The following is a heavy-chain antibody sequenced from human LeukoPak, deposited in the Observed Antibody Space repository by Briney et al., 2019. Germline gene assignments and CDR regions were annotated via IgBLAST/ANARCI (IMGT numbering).Heavy chain of an antibody. Sequence: GRSLRLSCTTSGFIFKNGWMSWVRQAPGKGLEWVGRVTSESAGGTTDDPAVVKGRFSISRDDSTDMLYLQMNSLKTEDTALYYCTTDLGDNGDYVSEWGQGTLVTVSS. CDR1: GFIFKNGW. D-gene: IGHD4-17*01. J-gene: IGHJ4*02. CDR3: TTDLGDNGDYVSE. V-gene: IGHV3-15*01. CDR2: VTSESAGGTT.